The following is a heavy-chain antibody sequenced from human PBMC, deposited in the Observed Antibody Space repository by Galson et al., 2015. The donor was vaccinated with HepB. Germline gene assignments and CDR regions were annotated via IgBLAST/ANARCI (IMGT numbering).Heavy chain of an antibody. CDR2: IKKDDSEK. J-gene: IGHJ4*02. D-gene: IGHD3-16*01. Sequence: SLRLSCAASGFDFGNYWMTWVRQAPGKGLEWVANIKKDDSEKDYVDSVKGRFTISRDNAKSSLYLQLNSLRDEDTAVYYCARELVLWGGAFDYWGQGALVTVSS. V-gene: IGHV3-7*03. CDR1: GFDFGNYW. CDR3: ARELVLWGGAFDY.